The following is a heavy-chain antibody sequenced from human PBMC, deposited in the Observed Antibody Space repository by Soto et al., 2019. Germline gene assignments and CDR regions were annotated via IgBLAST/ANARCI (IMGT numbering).Heavy chain of an antibody. Sequence: GESLKIYCKGSGYSFTSYWIGWVRQMPGKGLEWMGIIYPGDSDTRYSPSFQDQVTISADKSISTAYLQWSSLKASDNAMYYFARLRHPSAFDIWGQGTMLTVS. CDR1: GYSFTSYW. CDR2: IYPGDSDT. CDR3: ARLRHPSAFDI. V-gene: IGHV5-51*01. J-gene: IGHJ3*02.